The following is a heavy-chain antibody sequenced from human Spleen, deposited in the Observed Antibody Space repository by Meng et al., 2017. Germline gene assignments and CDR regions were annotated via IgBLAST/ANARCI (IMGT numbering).Heavy chain of an antibody. CDR1: GFTFSGST. CDR3: TRMVTGGDYVS. D-gene: IGHD4-17*01. Sequence: GQRVQSVGGFVQPGGSLQLSCAASGFTFSGSTMHWVRQASGKGLEWVGRIRGKADNYATKYAASVKGRFTIARDDSKNTAYLQMNSLKTEDTAVYYCTRMVTGGDYVSWGQGALVTVSS. J-gene: IGHJ5*02. CDR2: IRGKADNYAT. V-gene: IGHV3-73*02.